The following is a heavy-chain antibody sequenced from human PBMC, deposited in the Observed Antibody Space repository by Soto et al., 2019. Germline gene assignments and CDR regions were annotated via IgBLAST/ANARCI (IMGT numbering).Heavy chain of an antibody. Sequence: GESLKISCKGSGYSFTSYWISWVRQMPGKGLEWMGRVDPSDSYTNYSPSFQGHVTISADKSISTAYLQWSSLKASDTAMYYCARSPLPSIYYDSSGYYYYYGMDVWGQGTTVTVSS. V-gene: IGHV5-10-1*01. CDR3: ARSPLPSIYYDSSGYYYYYGMDV. J-gene: IGHJ6*02. CDR2: VDPSDSYT. CDR1: GYSFTSYW. D-gene: IGHD3-22*01.